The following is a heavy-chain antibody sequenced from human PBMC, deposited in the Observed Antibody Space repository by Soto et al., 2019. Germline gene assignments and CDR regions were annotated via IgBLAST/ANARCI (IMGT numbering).Heavy chain of an antibody. V-gene: IGHV4-34*01. J-gene: IGHJ4*02. Sequence: PSETLSLTCAVYGGSFSGYYWSWIRQPPGKGLEWIGEINHSGSTNYNPSLKSRVTISVDTSKNQFSLKLSSVTAADTAVYYCARGRGAARPPCFDYWGQGTLVTVSS. CDR2: INHSGST. D-gene: IGHD6-6*01. CDR3: ARGRGAARPPCFDY. CDR1: GGSFSGYY.